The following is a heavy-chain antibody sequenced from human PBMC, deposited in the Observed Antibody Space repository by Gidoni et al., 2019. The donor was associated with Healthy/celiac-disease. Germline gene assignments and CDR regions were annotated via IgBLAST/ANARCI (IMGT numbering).Heavy chain of an antibody. Sequence: QVQLQESGPGLVKPSGTLSITCAVSGGAISSSNWWSWVRQPPGKGLEWIGELYHSGSTNYNPSLKSRVTISVDKSKNQFSLKLSSVTAADTAVYYCASRPDNRGGLDYGMDVWGQGTTVTVSS. D-gene: IGHD1-20*01. CDR3: ASRPDNRGGLDYGMDV. J-gene: IGHJ6*02. V-gene: IGHV4-4*02. CDR1: GGAISSSNW. CDR2: LYHSGST.